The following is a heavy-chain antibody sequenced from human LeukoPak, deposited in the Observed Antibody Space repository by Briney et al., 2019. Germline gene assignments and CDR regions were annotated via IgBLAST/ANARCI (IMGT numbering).Heavy chain of an antibody. V-gene: IGHV3-64*01. D-gene: IGHD5-12*01. Sequence: GGSLRLSCAASGFTFGSYAMHWVRQAPGKGLEYVAAISNDGGSTYYAKSVKGRFTISRDNSRNTLYLQLGSVRGEDMAVYYCARDNVDGDYYMDVWGKGTTVTVSS. CDR3: ARDNVDGDYYMDV. J-gene: IGHJ6*03. CDR1: GFTFGSYA. CDR2: ISNDGGST.